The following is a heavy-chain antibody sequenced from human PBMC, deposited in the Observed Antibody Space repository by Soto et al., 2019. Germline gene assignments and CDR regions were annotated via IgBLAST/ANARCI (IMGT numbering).Heavy chain of an antibody. D-gene: IGHD6-13*01. Sequence: QVQLVESGGGVVQPGRSLRLSCAASGFTFSSYGMHWVRQAPGKGLEWVAVIWYDGSNKYYADPVKGRFTISRDNSKNKLYLQMNSLRAEDTAVYYCARDLGSSLDYWGQGTLVTVSS. V-gene: IGHV3-33*01. J-gene: IGHJ4*02. CDR2: IWYDGSNK. CDR3: ARDLGSSLDY. CDR1: GFTFSSYG.